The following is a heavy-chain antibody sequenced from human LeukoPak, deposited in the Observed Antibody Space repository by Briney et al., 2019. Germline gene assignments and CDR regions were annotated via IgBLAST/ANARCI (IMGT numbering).Heavy chain of an antibody. V-gene: IGHV4-4*07. CDR3: AREVVPAAGRYYYYYGMDV. D-gene: IGHD2-2*01. CDR2: HYTSGRT. CDR1: VGSISSYY. J-gene: IGHJ6*02. Sequence: PSESLSLTRTVSVGSISSYYWSGVSHPAGRGLEGGGRHYTSGRTNDNPSLQSRVTLSEDTSKNHFSLRLDSVTAADTAVYYGAREVVPAAGRYYYYYGMDVWGQGTTVTVSS.